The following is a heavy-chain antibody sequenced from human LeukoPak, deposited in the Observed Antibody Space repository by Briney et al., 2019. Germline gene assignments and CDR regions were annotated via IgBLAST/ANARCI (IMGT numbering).Heavy chain of an antibody. J-gene: IGHJ6*02. CDR2: VKEDGSEK. CDR3: AGGVLEAQGWLQWMGTVYSMDV. Sequence: GGSLRLSCAASGFTFSSFWMSWVRQAPGKGLEWVANVKEDGSEKYYVDSVKGRFTISGDNAKTSLYLQMNSLRAEDTAVYYCAGGVLEAQGWLQWMGTVYSMDVWGQGTPVTVSS. V-gene: IGHV3-7*01. D-gene: IGHD5-24*01. CDR1: GFTFSSFW.